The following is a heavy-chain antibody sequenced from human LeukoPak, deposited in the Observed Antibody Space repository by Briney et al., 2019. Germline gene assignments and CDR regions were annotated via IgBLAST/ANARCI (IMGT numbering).Heavy chain of an antibody. D-gene: IGHD6-19*01. Sequence: PSETLSLTCAVYGGSFSGYYWSWIRQPPGKGLEWIGEINHSGSTNYNPSLKSRVTISVDTSKNQFSLKLSSVTAADTAVYYCARHVGYSSGWYYRYIDYWGQGTLVTVSS. CDR1: GGSFSGYY. CDR2: INHSGST. V-gene: IGHV4-34*01. J-gene: IGHJ4*02. CDR3: ARHVGYSSGWYYRYIDY.